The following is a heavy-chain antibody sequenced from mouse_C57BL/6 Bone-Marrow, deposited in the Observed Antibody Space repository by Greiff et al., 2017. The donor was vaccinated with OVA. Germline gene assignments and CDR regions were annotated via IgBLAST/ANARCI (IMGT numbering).Heavy chain of an antibody. V-gene: IGHV1-15*01. Sequence: VQLQQSGAELVRPGASVTLSCKASGYTFTDYEMHWVKQTPVHGLEWIGALDPETGGTAYNQKFQGKAILTAAKSSSTAYLELRSLTSEASAVFYCTCHCCEYWFAYWGKGTLVTVSA. CDR1: GYTFTDYE. CDR2: LDPETGGT. J-gene: IGHJ3*01. CDR3: TCHCCEYWFAY. D-gene: IGHD5-1*01.